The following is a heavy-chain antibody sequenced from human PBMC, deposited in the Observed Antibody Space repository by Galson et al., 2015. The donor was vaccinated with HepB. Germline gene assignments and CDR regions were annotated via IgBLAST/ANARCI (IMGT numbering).Heavy chain of an antibody. D-gene: IGHD3-10*01. CDR3: ARLRGSQRPDAFDN. CDR1: GFTFSSYS. J-gene: IGHJ3*02. Sequence: SLRLSCAASGFTFSSYSMNWVRQAPGKGLEGVSYISNSASPIYYADSLKGRFTISSDNAKSSLYLQITSLKDEDTAVYYCARLRGSQRPDAFDNWGQGTMVTVSS. V-gene: IGHV3-48*02. CDR2: ISNSASPI.